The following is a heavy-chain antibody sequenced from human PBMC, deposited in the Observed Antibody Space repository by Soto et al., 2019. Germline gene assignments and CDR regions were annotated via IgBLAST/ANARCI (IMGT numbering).Heavy chain of an antibody. V-gene: IGHV3-15*07. CDR3: TTALPPVTTLAYYYYYGMDV. CDR2: IKSKTDGGTT. CDR1: GFTFSNAW. D-gene: IGHD4-17*01. J-gene: IGHJ6*02. Sequence: GGSLRLSCAASGFTFSNAWMNWVRQAPGKGLEWVGRIKSKTDGGTTDYAAPVKGRFTISRDDSKNTLYLQMNSLKTEDTAVYYCTTALPPVTTLAYYYYYGMDVWGQGTTVTAP.